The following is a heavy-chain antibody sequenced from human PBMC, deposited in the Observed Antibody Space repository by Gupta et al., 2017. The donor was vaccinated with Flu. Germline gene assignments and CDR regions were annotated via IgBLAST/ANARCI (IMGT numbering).Heavy chain of an antibody. V-gene: IGHV1-2*06. D-gene: IGHD6-19*01. CDR1: GHTFTAYW. Sequence: QVQLVQSGAEVQKPGASVKVSCKPSGHTFTAYWIHWVRQAPGQGLEWMGRINPNTGGTTYAQRFQGRVTMTRDTSISTAYMVLTRVTPDDTAMYYCAGIAVTGTAGSFDIWGRGTMVTVSP. CDR2: INPNTGGT. J-gene: IGHJ3*02. CDR3: AGIAVTGTAGSFDI.